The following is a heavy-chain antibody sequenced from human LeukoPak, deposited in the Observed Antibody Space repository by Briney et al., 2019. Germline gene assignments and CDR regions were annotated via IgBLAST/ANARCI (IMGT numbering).Heavy chain of an antibody. CDR1: GYTFTSYG. J-gene: IGHJ4*02. CDR2: INPSGGST. CDR3: ARDRAAEDVDTSLDY. V-gene: IGHV1-46*01. Sequence: ASVKVSCKASGYTFTSYGISWVRQAPGQGLEWMGIINPSGGSTSYAQKFQGRVTMTRDTSTSTVYMELSSLRSEDTAVYYCARDRAAEDVDTSLDYWGQGTLVTVSS. D-gene: IGHD6-13*01.